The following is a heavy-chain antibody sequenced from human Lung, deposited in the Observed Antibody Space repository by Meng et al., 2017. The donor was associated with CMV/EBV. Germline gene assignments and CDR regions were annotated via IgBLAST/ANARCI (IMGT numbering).Heavy chain of an antibody. Sequence: GQLEESGPGLGKPSGTLSLPWPVSGGSISSSNWWSWVRQPPGKGLEWIGEIYHSGSTNYNPSLKSRVTISVDKSKNQFSLKLSSVTAADTAVYYCASFPPPGKQWLVTDYWGQGTLVTVSS. D-gene: IGHD6-19*01. V-gene: IGHV4-4*02. CDR2: IYHSGST. J-gene: IGHJ4*02. CDR1: GGSISSSNW. CDR3: ASFPPPGKQWLVTDY.